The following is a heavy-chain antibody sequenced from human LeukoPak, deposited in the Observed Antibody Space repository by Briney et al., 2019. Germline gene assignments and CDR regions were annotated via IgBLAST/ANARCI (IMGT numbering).Heavy chain of an antibody. D-gene: IGHD3-16*01. CDR3: ARHYGP. V-gene: IGHV4-39*01. CDR2: IYYSGST. J-gene: IGHJ5*02. CDR1: GVSISSSNW. Sequence: KPSETLSLTCAVSGVSISSSNWWSWVRQPPGKGLEWIGSIYYSGSTYYNPSLKSRVTISVDTSKNQFSLKLSSVTAADTAVYYCARHYGPWGQGTLVTVSS.